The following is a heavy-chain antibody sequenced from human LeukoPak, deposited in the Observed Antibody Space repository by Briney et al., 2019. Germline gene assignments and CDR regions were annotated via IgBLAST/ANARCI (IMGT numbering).Heavy chain of an antibody. V-gene: IGHV4-61*02. J-gene: IGHJ3*02. Sequence: SETLSLTCTVSGASVSRGSYYWNWIRQPAGKGLEWIGRIYTSGSTNYNPSLKSRVTISVDTSKNQFSLKLSSVTAADTAVYYCARDHMTGDAFDIWGQGTMVTVSS. CDR1: GASVSRGSYY. CDR3: ARDHMTGDAFDI. CDR2: IYTSGST.